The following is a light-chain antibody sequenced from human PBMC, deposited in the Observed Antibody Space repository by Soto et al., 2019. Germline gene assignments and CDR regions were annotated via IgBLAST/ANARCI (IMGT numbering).Light chain of an antibody. CDR3: SSYTTSSSYV. CDR2: EVS. CDR1: SSDVGGYDY. V-gene: IGLV2-14*01. Sequence: QSALAQPASVSGSPGQSITMSCTGTSSDVGGYDYVSWYQQHPGEVPKLIIFEVSSRPAWISNRFSASKSGNTASLTISGLQAEDEADYYCSSYTTSSSYVFGTGTKV. J-gene: IGLJ1*01.